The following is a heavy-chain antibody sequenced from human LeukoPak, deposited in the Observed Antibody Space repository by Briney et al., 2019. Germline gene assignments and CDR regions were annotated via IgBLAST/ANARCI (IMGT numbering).Heavy chain of an antibody. Sequence: SETLSLTCTVSGGSITSSGYSWGWIRQPPGKGLEWIGTIYYSGRTYYNPSLKSLVTMSVDTSKNQFSLKLSSVTAADTAVYYCARVVGGGTVTTKSAFDYWGQGTLVTVSS. CDR1: GGSITSSGYS. CDR3: ARVVGGGTVTTKSAFDY. D-gene: IGHD4-17*01. V-gene: IGHV4-39*01. CDR2: IYYSGRT. J-gene: IGHJ4*02.